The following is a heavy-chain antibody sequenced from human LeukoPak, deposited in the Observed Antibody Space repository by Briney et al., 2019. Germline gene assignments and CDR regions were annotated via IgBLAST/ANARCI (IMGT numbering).Heavy chain of an antibody. Sequence: ASVKVSCKASGYTFTGYYMHWVRQAPGQGLEWMGWINPNSGGTNYAQKFQGRVTMTRDTSISTAYMELSRLRSDDTAVYYCARSHLSYCSGGSCYSYYFDYWGQGTLVTVSS. CDR1: GYTFTGYY. CDR2: INPNSGGT. CDR3: ARSHLSYCSGGSCYSYYFDY. J-gene: IGHJ4*02. D-gene: IGHD2-15*01. V-gene: IGHV1-2*02.